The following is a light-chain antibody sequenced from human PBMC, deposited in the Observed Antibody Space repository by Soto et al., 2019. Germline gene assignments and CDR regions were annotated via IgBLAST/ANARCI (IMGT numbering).Light chain of an antibody. V-gene: IGKV1-5*01. CDR1: QTISSW. Sequence: DIQMTQSPSTLSGSVGDRVTITCRASQTISSWLAWYQQKPGKAPKVLIYHASNLQSGVPSRFSGSGSGTEFTLTISSLQPDDFATYYCQQYNSFPLTFGGGTKVDIK. CDR3: QQYNSFPLT. J-gene: IGKJ4*01. CDR2: HAS.